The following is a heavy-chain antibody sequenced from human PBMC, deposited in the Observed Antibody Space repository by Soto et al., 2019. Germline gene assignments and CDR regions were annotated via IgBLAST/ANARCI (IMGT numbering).Heavy chain of an antibody. CDR3: TRRNRPSYTSDY. D-gene: IGHD4-4*01. CDR1: GFTFSNYW. V-gene: IGHV3-74*01. CDR2: INNDGSGT. J-gene: IGHJ4*02. Sequence: GALRLSCAASGFTFSNYWMQWVRLVPGKGLEWVSRINNDGSGTTYADSVKGRFTISRDNAKNMLYLQMNSLRVEDTAVYYCTRRNRPSYTSDYWGQGILVTVSS.